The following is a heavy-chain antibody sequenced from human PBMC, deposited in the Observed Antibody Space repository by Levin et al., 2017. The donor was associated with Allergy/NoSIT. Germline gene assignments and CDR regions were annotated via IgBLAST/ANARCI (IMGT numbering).Heavy chain of an antibody. Sequence: GESLKISCAASGFTFSSYGMHWVRQAPGKGLEWVAVISYDGSNKYYADSVKGRFTISRDNSKNTLYLQMNSLRAEDTAVYYCAKDYSSSSGLSDYWGQGTLVTVSS. CDR3: AKDYSSSSGLSDY. D-gene: IGHD6-6*01. CDR1: GFTFSSYG. CDR2: ISYDGSNK. J-gene: IGHJ4*02. V-gene: IGHV3-30*18.